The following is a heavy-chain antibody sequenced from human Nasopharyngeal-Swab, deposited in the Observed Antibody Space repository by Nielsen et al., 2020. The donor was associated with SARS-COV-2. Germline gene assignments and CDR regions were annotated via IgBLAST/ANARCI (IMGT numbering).Heavy chain of an antibody. Sequence: ETLSLTCTVSGVSISSQYWSWIRQPPGKGLEWIGYISHNSGTNYKPSLKSRVTMFMDTSKNQFSLKLRSVTAADTAVYYCAKEGATGWFDPWGQGTLVTVSS. CDR3: AKEGATGWFDP. V-gene: IGHV4-59*11. J-gene: IGHJ5*02. CDR1: GVSISSQY. CDR2: ISHNSGT.